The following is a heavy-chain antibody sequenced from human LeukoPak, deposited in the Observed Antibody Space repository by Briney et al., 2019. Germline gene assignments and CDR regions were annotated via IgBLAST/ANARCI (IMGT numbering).Heavy chain of an antibody. Sequence: GESLKISCKGSGYSFTSYWIGWVRQMPGKGLEWMGIIYPGDSDTRYSPSFQGQVTISADKSISTAYLQWSSLKASDTAMYYCALTRPIYSNYGWVDHLGQGTLVTVSS. J-gene: IGHJ4*02. CDR3: ALTRPIYSNYGWVDH. CDR2: IYPGDSDT. V-gene: IGHV5-51*01. D-gene: IGHD4-11*01. CDR1: GYSFTSYW.